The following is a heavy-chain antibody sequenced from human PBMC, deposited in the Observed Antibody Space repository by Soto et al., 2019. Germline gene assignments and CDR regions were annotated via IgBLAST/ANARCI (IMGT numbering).Heavy chain of an antibody. V-gene: IGHV4-30-4*01. CDR2: IYYSGST. CDR3: ARLTVVTPHYYFDY. J-gene: IGHJ4*02. D-gene: IGHD2-21*02. Sequence: PSETLSLTCTVSGGSISSGDYYWSWIRQPPGKGLEWIGYIYYSGSTYYNPSLKSRVTISVDTSKNQFSLKLSSVTAADTAVYYCARLTVVTPHYYFDYWGQGTLVTVSS. CDR1: GGSISSGDYY.